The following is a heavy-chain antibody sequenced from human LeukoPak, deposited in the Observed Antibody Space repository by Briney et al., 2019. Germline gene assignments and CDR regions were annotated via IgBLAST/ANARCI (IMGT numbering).Heavy chain of an antibody. CDR1: GGSIGTYY. V-gene: IGHV4-59*01. Sequence: SETLSLSCTVSGGSIGTYYRNWIRQPPGQGLEWIGIIYSSGTTNTNPSLKSRVTKSVDTSQSQFSLKLSSVSAADTAVYYCARGVYIAAAQYGYWGQGTLVTVSS. CDR3: ARGVYIAAAQYGY. CDR2: IYSSGTT. D-gene: IGHD6-13*01. J-gene: IGHJ4*02.